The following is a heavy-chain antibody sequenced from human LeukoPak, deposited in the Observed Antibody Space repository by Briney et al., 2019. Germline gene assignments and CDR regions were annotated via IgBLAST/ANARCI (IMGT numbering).Heavy chain of an antibody. CDR1: GYSISSGYY. J-gene: IGHJ4*02. V-gene: IGHV4-38-2*02. CDR3: ARTNDYLDY. D-gene: IGHD2-8*01. Sequence: SETLSLTCTVSGYSISSGYYWGWIRQPPGKGLEWIGSMYHSGSTYYNPSLKSRVTISVDKSKNQFSLKLSSVTAADTAVYYCARTNDYLDYWGQGTLVTVSS. CDR2: MYHSGST.